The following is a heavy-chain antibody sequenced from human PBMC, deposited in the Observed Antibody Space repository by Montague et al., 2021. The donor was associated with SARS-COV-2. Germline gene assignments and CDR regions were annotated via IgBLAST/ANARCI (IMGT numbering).Heavy chain of an antibody. J-gene: IGHJ3*02. CDR1: GGPISSYY. D-gene: IGHD3-22*01. V-gene: IGHV4-59*08. CDR3: ARHGRFSVIVNTPRGAFDI. CDR2: IYFSGST. Sequence: SHSLSLTCTVSGGPISSYYWSWIRQPPGKGLEWIGYIYFSGSTDYNPALKSRVTTSVDTSKNQFSLRLSSLTAADTAVYYCARHGRFSVIVNTPRGAFDIWGPGTMVTVSS.